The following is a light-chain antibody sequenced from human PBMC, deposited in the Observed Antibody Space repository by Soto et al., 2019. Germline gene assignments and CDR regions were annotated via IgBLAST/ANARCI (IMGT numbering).Light chain of an antibody. Sequence: EIVLTQSPGTLSLSPGERATISCRASQSVSSSYLAWYQQKPGQAPRLLISAASSRATGIPDRFSGSGSGTDFTLTITSLQPEDFAAYYCQQHCSTLFTFGPGTKVDIK. CDR1: QSVSSSY. CDR3: QQHCSTLFT. V-gene: IGKV3-20*01. CDR2: AAS. J-gene: IGKJ3*01.